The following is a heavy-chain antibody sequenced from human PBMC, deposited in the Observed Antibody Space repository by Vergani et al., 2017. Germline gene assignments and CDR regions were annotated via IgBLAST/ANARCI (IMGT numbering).Heavy chain of an antibody. J-gene: IGHJ6*02. CDR2: ISSSSSTI. V-gene: IGHV3-48*01. CDR1: GFTFSSYS. CDR3: ARDPDGELFSYYYYGMDV. D-gene: IGHD3-10*01. Sequence: EVQLVESGGGLVQPGGSLRLSCAASGFTFSSYSMNWVRQAPGKGLEWVLYISSSSSTIYYADSVKGRFTISRDNAKNSLYLQMNSLRAEDTAVYYCARDPDGELFSYYYYGMDVWGQGTTVTVSS.